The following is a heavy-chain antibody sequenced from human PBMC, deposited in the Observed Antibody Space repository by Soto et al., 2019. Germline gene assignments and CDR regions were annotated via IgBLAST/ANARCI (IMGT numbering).Heavy chain of an antibody. D-gene: IGHD1-26*01. J-gene: IGHJ6*02. Sequence: QMQLHESGPGLVKPSETLSLTCNVSGDSIGRFYWSWIRQSAGKGLEWIGRVYSTGGVTYNPALKGRVTISLDRSNNLISLEMSSVTAADTDVYFCARDLSGTGLDIWGRGTRVSVSS. V-gene: IGHV4-4*07. CDR3: ARDLSGTGLDI. CDR2: VYSTGGV. CDR1: GDSIGRFY.